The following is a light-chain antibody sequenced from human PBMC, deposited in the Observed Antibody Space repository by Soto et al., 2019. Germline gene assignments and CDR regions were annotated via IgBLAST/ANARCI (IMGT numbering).Light chain of an antibody. CDR1: SSDVGGYNY. Sequence: QSALTQPASVSGSPGQSITISCTGTSSDVGGYNYVSWYQHHPGKAPKLMIYDVSNRPSGVSNRFSGSKSGNTASLTISGLQHEDEADYYCCSYTTSNTRQIVFGTGTKLTAL. CDR2: DVS. J-gene: IGLJ1*01. V-gene: IGLV2-14*03. CDR3: CSYTTSNTRQIV.